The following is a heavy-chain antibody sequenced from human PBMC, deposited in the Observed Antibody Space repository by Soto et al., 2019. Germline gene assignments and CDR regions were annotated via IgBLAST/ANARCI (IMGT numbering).Heavy chain of an antibody. Sequence: GGSLRLSCAASGFTFSSYAMSWVRQAPGKGLEWVSAISGSGGSTYYADSVKGRFTISRDNSKNTLYLQMNSLRAEDTAVYYCANPPPDIIAPLHYDSSGYYDAFDIWGQGTMVTVSS. J-gene: IGHJ3*02. CDR3: ANPPPDIIAPLHYDSSGYYDAFDI. CDR2: ISGSGGST. V-gene: IGHV3-23*01. CDR1: GFTFSSYA. D-gene: IGHD3-22*01.